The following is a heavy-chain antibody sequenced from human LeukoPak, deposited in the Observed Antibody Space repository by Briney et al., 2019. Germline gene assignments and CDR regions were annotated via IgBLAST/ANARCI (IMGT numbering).Heavy chain of an antibody. V-gene: IGHV1-2*02. CDR3: ATGHPVSSGYYGY. CDR2: INPNSGGT. CDR1: GYTFTGYY. J-gene: IGHJ4*02. D-gene: IGHD3-22*01. Sequence: GASVKVSCKASGYTFTGYYMHWVRQAPGQGLEWMGWINPNSGGTNYAQKFQGRVTMTEDTSTDTAYMELSSLRSEDTAVYYCATGHPVSSGYYGYWGQGTLVTVSS.